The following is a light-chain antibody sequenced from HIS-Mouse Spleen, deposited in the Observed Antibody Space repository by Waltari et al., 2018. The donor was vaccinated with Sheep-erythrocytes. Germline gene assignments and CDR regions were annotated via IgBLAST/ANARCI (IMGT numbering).Light chain of an antibody. CDR2: AAS. Sequence: DIQMTQSPSSLSASVGDRVTITCRASQSISSYLNWYQQKPGKAPKLLIYAASSLQGGVPSRFSGSRSGTEFTRTISSLQPEDFAAYYCQQSYSTPPLTFGGGTKVEIK. V-gene: IGKV1-39*01. CDR3: QQSYSTPPLT. CDR1: QSISSY. J-gene: IGKJ4*01.